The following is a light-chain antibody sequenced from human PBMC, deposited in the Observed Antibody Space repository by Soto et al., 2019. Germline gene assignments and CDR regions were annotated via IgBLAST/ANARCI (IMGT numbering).Light chain of an antibody. CDR3: QQHSSSPWT. Sequence: DIVLTQSPGTLSLSPGESAALSCRASQSVTSVYLVWYRQKPGQAPRLLIYAVSSRAAGIPDRFSGSGSGTDFTLTITRLEPEDSAVYYCQQHSSSPWTFGQGTRVEV. J-gene: IGKJ1*01. V-gene: IGKV3-20*01. CDR1: QSVTSVY. CDR2: AVS.